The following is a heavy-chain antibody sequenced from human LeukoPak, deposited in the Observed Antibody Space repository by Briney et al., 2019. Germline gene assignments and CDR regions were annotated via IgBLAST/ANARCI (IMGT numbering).Heavy chain of an antibody. J-gene: IGHJ6*02. Sequence: ASVKVSCKASGYTFTGHYMHWVRQAPGQGLEWMGWISAYNGNTNYAQKLQGRVTMTTDTSTSTAYMELRSLRSDDTAVYYCARVVGITIFGVVLRGYYYYGMDVWGQGTTVTVSS. D-gene: IGHD3-3*01. V-gene: IGHV1-18*04. CDR3: ARVVGITIFGVVLRGYYYYGMDV. CDR2: ISAYNGNT. CDR1: GYTFTGHY.